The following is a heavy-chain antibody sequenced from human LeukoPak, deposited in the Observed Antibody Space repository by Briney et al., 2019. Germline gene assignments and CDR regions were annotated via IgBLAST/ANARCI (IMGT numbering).Heavy chain of an antibody. CDR1: GGSVSSGSYY. CDR2: IYYSGST. D-gene: IGHD5-24*01. Sequence: SETLSLTCTVSGGSVSSGSYYWSWIRQPPGKGLERIGYIYYSGSTNYNPSLKSRVTISVDTSKNQFSLKLSSVTAADTAVYYCARARADGYNQVDAFDIWGQGTMVTVSS. V-gene: IGHV4-61*01. CDR3: ARARADGYNQVDAFDI. J-gene: IGHJ3*02.